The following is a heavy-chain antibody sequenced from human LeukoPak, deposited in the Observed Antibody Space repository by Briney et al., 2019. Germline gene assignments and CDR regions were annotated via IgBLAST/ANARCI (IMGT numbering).Heavy chain of an antibody. Sequence: GESPKISCKGSGYSFTSYWIVWVRQMPGKGLEWMGTIYAGDSDTIYSPSFQGQVTISADKSISTAYLQWSSLKGSDTAIYYCARRSSGYTNYWSRTDYYFHMDVWGKGTTVSVS. CDR2: IYAGDSDT. CDR1: GYSFTSYW. D-gene: IGHD2-8*02. CDR3: ARRSSGYTNYWSRTDYYFHMDV. V-gene: IGHV5-51*01. J-gene: IGHJ6*03.